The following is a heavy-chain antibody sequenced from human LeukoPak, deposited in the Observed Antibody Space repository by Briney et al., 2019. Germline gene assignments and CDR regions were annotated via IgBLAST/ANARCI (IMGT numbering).Heavy chain of an antibody. D-gene: IGHD6-19*01. CDR1: GFTFSSYA. V-gene: IGHV3-23*01. CDR2: ISGSGGST. Sequence: GGSLRLSCAASGFTFSSYAMSWVRQAPGKGLEWVSAISGSGGSTYYADSVKGRFSISRDNAKNSLYLQMNSLRAEDTAVYYCARAGWNYYYYYMDVWGKGTTVTVSS. J-gene: IGHJ6*03. CDR3: ARAGWNYYYYYMDV.